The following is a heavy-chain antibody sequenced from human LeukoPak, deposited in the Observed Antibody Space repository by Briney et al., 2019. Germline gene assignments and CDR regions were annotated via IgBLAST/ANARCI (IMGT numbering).Heavy chain of an antibody. J-gene: IGHJ5*02. D-gene: IGHD3-10*01. V-gene: IGHV1-69*13. Sequence: GASVKVSCKASGGTFSSYAISWVRQAPGQELEWMGGIIPIFGTANYAQKFQGRVTITADESTSTAYMELSSLRSEDTAVYYCARGVGSGSYNWFDPWGQGTLVTVSS. CDR2: IIPIFGTA. CDR1: GGTFSSYA. CDR3: ARGVGSGSYNWFDP.